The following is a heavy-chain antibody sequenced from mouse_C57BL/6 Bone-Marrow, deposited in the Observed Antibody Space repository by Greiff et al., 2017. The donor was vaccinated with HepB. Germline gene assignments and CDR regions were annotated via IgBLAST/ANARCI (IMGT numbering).Heavy chain of an antibody. V-gene: IGHV5-6*01. J-gene: IGHJ3*01. D-gene: IGHD2-2*01. CDR1: GFTFSSYG. Sequence: EVQVRVESGGDLVKPGGSLKLSCAASGFTFSSYGMSWVRQTPDKRLEWVATISSGGSYTYYPDSVKGRFTISRDNAKNTLYLQMSSLKSEDTAMYYCARQNTMVTGFAYWGQGTLVTVSA. CDR2: ISSGGSYT. CDR3: ARQNTMVTGFAY.